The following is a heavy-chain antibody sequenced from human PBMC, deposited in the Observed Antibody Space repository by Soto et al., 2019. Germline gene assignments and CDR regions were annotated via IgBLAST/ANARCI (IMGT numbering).Heavy chain of an antibody. V-gene: IGHV1-24*01. Sequence: ASVKVSCKVSGYTLTELSMHWVRQAPGKGLEWMGGFDPEDGETIYAQKFQGRVTMTEDTSTDTAYMELSSLRSEDTAVYYCESCLLPAGIDCYGMYVGAQGPTVTAS. CDR1: GYTLTELS. CDR3: ESCLLPAGIDCYGMYV. CDR2: FDPEDGET. J-gene: IGHJ6*01. D-gene: IGHD2-2*01.